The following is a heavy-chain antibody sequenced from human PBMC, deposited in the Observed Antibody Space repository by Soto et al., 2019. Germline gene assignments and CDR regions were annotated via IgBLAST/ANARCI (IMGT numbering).Heavy chain of an antibody. V-gene: IGHV1-69*01. CDR2: SIPIFGTT. CDR1: GGTLSSYV. J-gene: IGHJ4*02. D-gene: IGHD2-15*01. CDR3: ARDPRQDCSGETCDYS. Sequence: QVQLVQSAAEVKKPGSSVKVSCKASGGTLSSYVISWVRQAPGQGLEWMGGSIPIFGTTTYGEMFQGRVTLTADESTSTTYMELSSLKSEDTAVYYCARDPRQDCSGETCDYSWGQGTLVTVSS.